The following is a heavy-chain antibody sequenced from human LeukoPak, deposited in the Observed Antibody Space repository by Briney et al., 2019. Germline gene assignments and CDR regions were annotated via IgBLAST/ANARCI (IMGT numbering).Heavy chain of an antibody. J-gene: IGHJ4*02. V-gene: IGHV4-4*07. CDR1: GGSISSYY. Sequence: SETLFLTCTVSGGSISSYYWSWIRQPAGKGLEWIGRIYTSGSTNYNPSLKSRVTMSVDTSKNQFSLKLSSVTAADTAVYYCAREGPISIAADTPFDYWGQGTLVTVSS. CDR2: IYTSGST. D-gene: IGHD6-13*01. CDR3: AREGPISIAADTPFDY.